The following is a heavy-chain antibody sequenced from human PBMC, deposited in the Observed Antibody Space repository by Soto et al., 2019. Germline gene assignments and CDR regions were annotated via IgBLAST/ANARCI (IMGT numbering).Heavy chain of an antibody. CDR3: ARVITGTLASDYYYGMDV. Sequence: GEALKISCKGSGYSFTSYWIGWVRQMPGKGLEWMGIIYPGDSDTRYSPSFQGQVTISADKSISTAYLQWSSLKASDTAMYYCARVITGTLASDYYYGMDVWGQGTTVTVSS. V-gene: IGHV5-51*01. J-gene: IGHJ6*02. CDR1: GYSFTSYW. CDR2: IYPGDSDT. D-gene: IGHD1-20*01.